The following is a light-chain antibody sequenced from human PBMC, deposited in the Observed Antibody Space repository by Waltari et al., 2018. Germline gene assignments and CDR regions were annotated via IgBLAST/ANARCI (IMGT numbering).Light chain of an antibody. V-gene: IGLV2-23*01. CDR2: EGS. CDR1: SSDVGSYNL. Sequence: QSALTQPASVSGSPGQSITISCTGTSSDVGSYNLVSWYQQHPGKAPKLMIYEGSKRPSGVSNRVSGSKTGNTASLTISGRQAEDEADYYCCSYAGIWVFGGGTKLTVL. J-gene: IGLJ3*02. CDR3: CSYAGIWV.